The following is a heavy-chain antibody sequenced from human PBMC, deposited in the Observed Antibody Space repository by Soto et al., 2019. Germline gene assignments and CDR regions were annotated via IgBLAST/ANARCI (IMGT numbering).Heavy chain of an antibody. D-gene: IGHD6-19*01. Sequence: EVQLVESGGGLVQPGGSLRLSCAASGFTFSSYWMSWVRQAPGKGLEWVANIKQDGSEEYYVDSVKGRFTISRDNAKNSLYLQMNSLRAEDTAVYYCARDGRQWLVYNWFDPWGQGTLVTVSS. CDR3: ARDGRQWLVYNWFDP. J-gene: IGHJ5*02. V-gene: IGHV3-7*01. CDR1: GFTFSSYW. CDR2: IKQDGSEE.